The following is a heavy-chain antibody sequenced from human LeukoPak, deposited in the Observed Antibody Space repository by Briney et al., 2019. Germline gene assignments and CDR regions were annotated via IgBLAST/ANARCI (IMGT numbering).Heavy chain of an antibody. Sequence: SETLSLTCAVYGGSFSGYYCSWIRQPPGKGLEWIGEISHTGSTNYNPSLKSRVTISVDTSKNQFSLKLSSVTAADTAVYYCARAYNRFYYYYMDVWGKGTTVTVSS. J-gene: IGHJ6*03. D-gene: IGHD1-14*01. V-gene: IGHV4-34*01. CDR1: GGSFSGYY. CDR3: ARAYNRFYYYYMDV. CDR2: ISHTGST.